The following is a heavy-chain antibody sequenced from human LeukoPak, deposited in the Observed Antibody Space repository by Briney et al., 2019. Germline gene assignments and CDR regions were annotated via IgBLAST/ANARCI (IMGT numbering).Heavy chain of an antibody. D-gene: IGHD5-24*01. CDR2: IKQDGSEK. Sequence: GGSLRLSCATSGFTFSTYWMSWVRQTPGKGLEWVANIKQDGSEKYYADSVTGRFTISRDNAKNSLYLQMNSLRAEDTAVYYCANGDGFDFWGQGTLVTVSS. CDR1: GFTFSTYW. V-gene: IGHV3-7*01. J-gene: IGHJ4*02. CDR3: ANGDGFDF.